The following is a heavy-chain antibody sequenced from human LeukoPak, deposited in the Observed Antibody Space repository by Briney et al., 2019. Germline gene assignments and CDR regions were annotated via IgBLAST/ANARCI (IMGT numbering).Heavy chain of an antibody. V-gene: IGHV3-23*01. CDR3: AKFGLAGSGRYHDAFDI. D-gene: IGHD3-10*01. J-gene: IGHJ3*02. CDR1: GFTFSSYG. CDR2: ISGSGGST. Sequence: QPGGSLRLSCAASGFTFSSYGMTWVRQAPGKGLEWVSAISGSGGSTYYADSVKGRSTISRDNSKNTLYLQMNSLRAEDTAVYYCAKFGLAGSGRYHDAFDIWGQGTMATVSS.